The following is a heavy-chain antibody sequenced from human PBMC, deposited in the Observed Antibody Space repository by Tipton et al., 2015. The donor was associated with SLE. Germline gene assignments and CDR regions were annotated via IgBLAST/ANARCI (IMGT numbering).Heavy chain of an antibody. J-gene: IGHJ3*02. CDR3: ARENYDAFDI. V-gene: IGHV4-59*01. D-gene: IGHD5-24*01. Sequence: TLSLTCTVSGGSISTYYWSWIRQPPGKGLEWIGYIYYSGNTNYNPSLKSRATISVDTSKNQFSLTLTSVTAADTAVYYCARENYDAFDIWGQGTMVTVSS. CDR2: IYYSGNT. CDR1: GGSISTYY.